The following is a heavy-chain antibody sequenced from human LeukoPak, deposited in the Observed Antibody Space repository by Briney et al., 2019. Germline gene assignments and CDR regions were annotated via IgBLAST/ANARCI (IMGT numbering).Heavy chain of an antibody. V-gene: IGHV4-34*01. CDR2: INHSGRT. J-gene: IGHJ3*02. Sequence: SETLSLTCAVYGGSFSGYYWSWIRQSPGKGLEWIGEINHSGRTKYSPSLKSRVAMSVDTSTNQFSLKLSSVTAADTAVYYCARQGLRYFDWIDAFDIWGQGTMVTVSS. CDR3: ARQGLRYFDWIDAFDI. CDR1: GGSFSGYY. D-gene: IGHD3-9*01.